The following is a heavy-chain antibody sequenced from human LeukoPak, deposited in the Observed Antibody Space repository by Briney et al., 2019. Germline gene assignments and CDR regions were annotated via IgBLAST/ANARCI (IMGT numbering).Heavy chain of an antibody. Sequence: SETLSLTCTVSGASISSSYWSWIRQPAGKGLDWIGRIYTSGSTNYNPSLKRRVTMSVDTSKNQFSLKLGSVTAADPAVYYCAGNRDYGDGAFDYWGQGTLVTVSS. J-gene: IGHJ4*02. V-gene: IGHV4-4*07. CDR1: GASISSSY. CDR3: AGNRDYGDGAFDY. D-gene: IGHD4-17*01. CDR2: IYTSGST.